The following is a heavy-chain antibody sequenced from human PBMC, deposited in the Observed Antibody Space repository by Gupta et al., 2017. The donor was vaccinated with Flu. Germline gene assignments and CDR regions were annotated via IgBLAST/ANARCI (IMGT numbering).Heavy chain of an antibody. D-gene: IGHD4-4*01. CDR2: MDKSGGRG. J-gene: IGHJ5*01. CDR1: YA. V-gene: IGHV3-23*05. Sequence: YARSWVRQTRGKGREWMAGMDKSGGRGYYADDVRGRFSVSRDNNGNTINMQMNSLRGEDTAIEDCAKDIYTVPGALDSWGQGTLVTVSS. CDR3: AKDIYTVPGALDS.